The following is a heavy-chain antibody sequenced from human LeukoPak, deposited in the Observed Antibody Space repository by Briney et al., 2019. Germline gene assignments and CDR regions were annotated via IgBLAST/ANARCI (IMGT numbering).Heavy chain of an antibody. Sequence: GGSLRLSCAASGFTVSSTYMSWVRQAPGKGLEWVSVIYSGGSTYYADSVKGRFTISRDNSRNTLYLQMNSVRAEDTAMYYCARTIVYDSYGYDHWGQGTLVTVSS. CDR1: GFTVSSTY. J-gene: IGHJ4*02. V-gene: IGHV3-53*01. CDR3: ARTIVYDSYGYDH. CDR2: IYSGGST. D-gene: IGHD5-18*01.